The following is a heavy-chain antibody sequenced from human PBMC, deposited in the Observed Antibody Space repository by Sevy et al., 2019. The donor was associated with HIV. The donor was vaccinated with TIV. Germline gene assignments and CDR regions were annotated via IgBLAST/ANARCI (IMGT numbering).Heavy chain of an antibody. CDR1: DGSISSSSYY. V-gene: IGHV4-39*01. J-gene: IGHJ5*02. Sequence: SETLSLTCTVSDGSISSSSYYWGWIRQPPGKGLEWIGSIYYSGSTYYNPSLKSRVTISVDTSKNQFSLKLSSVTAADTAVYYCARRLGSSFNNWFDPWGQGTLVTVSS. CDR3: ARRLGSSFNNWFDP. CDR2: IYYSGST. D-gene: IGHD6-6*01.